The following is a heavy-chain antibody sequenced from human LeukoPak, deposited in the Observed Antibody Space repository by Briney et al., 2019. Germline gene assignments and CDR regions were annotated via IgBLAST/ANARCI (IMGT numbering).Heavy chain of an antibody. CDR3: ARDGAVDILTGYGAFYI. V-gene: IGHV4-59*01. D-gene: IGHD3-9*01. CDR2: IFHSGST. Sequence: PSETLSLTCTVSGGSISSYYWGWIRQPPGKGLEWIGNIFHSGSTNYNPSLKSRVTISVDTSKNQFSLKLNSVTAADTAIYYCARDGAVDILTGYGAFYIWGQGTMVIVS. J-gene: IGHJ3*02. CDR1: GGSISSYY.